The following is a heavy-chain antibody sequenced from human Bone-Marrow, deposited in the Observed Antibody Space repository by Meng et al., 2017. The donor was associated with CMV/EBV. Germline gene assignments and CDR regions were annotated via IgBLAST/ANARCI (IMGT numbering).Heavy chain of an antibody. CDR1: GGSISSSGYY. V-gene: IGHV4-39*01. CDR2: IYYSGST. J-gene: IGHJ6*02. CDR3: ARPGYGMDV. Sequence: SETLALTCTVSGGSISSSGYYWGWIRQPPGKGLEWIGSIYYSGSTYYNPSLKSRVTISVDTSKNQFSLKVNSVTATDPAVYYCARPGYGMDVWGQGTTVTVS.